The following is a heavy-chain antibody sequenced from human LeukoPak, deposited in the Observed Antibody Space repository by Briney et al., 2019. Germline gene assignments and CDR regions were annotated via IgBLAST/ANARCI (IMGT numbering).Heavy chain of an antibody. J-gene: IGHJ5*02. CDR1: GYAFTGYY. V-gene: IGHV1-24*01. Sequence: ASVKVSCKASGYAFTGYYMHWVRQAPGKGLEWMGGFDPEDGETIYAQKFQGRVTMTEDTSTDTAYMELSSLRSEDTAVYYCATDLPNSGFDPWGQGTLVTVSS. CDR2: FDPEDGET. CDR3: ATDLPNSGFDP. D-gene: IGHD1/OR15-1a*01.